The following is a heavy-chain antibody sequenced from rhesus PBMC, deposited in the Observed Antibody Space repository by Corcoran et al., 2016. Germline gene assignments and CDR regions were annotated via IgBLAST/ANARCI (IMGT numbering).Heavy chain of an antibody. V-gene: IGHV4-160*01. CDR1: GYSISSTY. Sequence: QVQLQESGPGRVSPSETRPLTGAAPGYSISSTYWSWVRQPPGKGLEWIGRISGRGGSTAYNPSLKSRVTISTDTSKNQFSLKLSSVTAADTAVYYCARGLAPWGPGVLVTVSS. J-gene: IGHJ5-1*01. CDR2: ISGRGGST. D-gene: IGHD3-22*01. CDR3: ARGLAP.